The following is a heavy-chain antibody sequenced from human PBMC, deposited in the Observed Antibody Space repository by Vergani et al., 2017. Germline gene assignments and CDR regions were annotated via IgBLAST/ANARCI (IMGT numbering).Heavy chain of an antibody. CDR1: GFSLSTSGTC. Sequence: QVTLRESGPALVKPTQTLTLTCTFSGFSLSTSGTCVSWIRQPPGKALEWLALIDWDDDKYYSTSLKTRLTISKDTSKKQVVLTMTNMYPVDTATYYCARTLQTTLCTYNXFDPWGQGTRVTVSS. D-gene: IGHD1-7*01. CDR3: ARTLQTTLCTYNXFDP. CDR2: IDWDDDK. J-gene: IGHJ5*02. V-gene: IGHV2-70*01.